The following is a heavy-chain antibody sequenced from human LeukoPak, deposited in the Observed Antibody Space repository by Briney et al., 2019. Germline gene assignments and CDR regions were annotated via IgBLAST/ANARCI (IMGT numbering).Heavy chain of an antibody. CDR1: GFTFSSYG. CDR2: IRYDGSNK. J-gene: IGHJ4*02. V-gene: IGHV3-30*02. D-gene: IGHD2-2*01. CDR3: ARGTSVVPAASFFDY. Sequence: PGGSLRLSCAASGFTFSSYGVHWVRQAPGKGLEWVAFIRYDGSNKYYADSVKGRFTISRDNAKNSLYLQMNSLRAEDTAVYYCARGTSVVPAASFFDYWGQGTLVTVSS.